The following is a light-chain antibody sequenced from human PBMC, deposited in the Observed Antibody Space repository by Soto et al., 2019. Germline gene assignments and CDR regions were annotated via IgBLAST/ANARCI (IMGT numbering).Light chain of an antibody. CDR1: QSVSSSY. CDR3: QQYGSSPYT. J-gene: IGKJ2*01. Sequence: EIVLTQSPGTLSLSPGERATLSCRASQSVSSSYLAWYQQKPGQAPRLLIYGASSKATVIPDRFSSSGSGTDSTSTISRLEPEDFAAYYCQQYGSSPYTFGQGTKLEIK. CDR2: GAS. V-gene: IGKV3-20*01.